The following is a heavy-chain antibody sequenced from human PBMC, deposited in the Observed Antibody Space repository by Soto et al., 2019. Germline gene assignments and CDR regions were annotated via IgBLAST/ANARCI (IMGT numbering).Heavy chain of an antibody. CDR3: ARYPLVHYGANGMDV. CDR1: GGSISSGGYY. CDR2: IYYSGST. D-gene: IGHD4-17*01. V-gene: IGHV4-31*03. J-gene: IGHJ6*02. Sequence: LSPTCTVSGGSISSGGYYWSWIRQPPAKGQEWIGYIYYSGSTYYNPSLKSRVTISVDTSKNQFSLQLSSVTAADTAVYYCARYPLVHYGANGMDVWGPGTTGTGS.